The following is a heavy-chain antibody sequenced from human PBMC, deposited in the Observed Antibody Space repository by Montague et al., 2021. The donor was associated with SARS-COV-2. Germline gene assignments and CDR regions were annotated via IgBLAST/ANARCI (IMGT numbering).Heavy chain of an antibody. CDR2: ITGSGHAT. V-gene: IGHV3-23*01. CDR1: GGSISSGDYY. D-gene: IGHD4-17*01. Sequence: ETLSLTCTVSGGSISSGDYYWNWIRQPPGKGLEWVSGITGSGHATYYADSVKGRFTISRDNSKNTLFLQMNSLRAEDTAVYYCARVLGTVATSFHRGYFDYWGPGSLVTVSS. CDR3: ARVLGTVATSFHRGYFDY. J-gene: IGHJ4*02.